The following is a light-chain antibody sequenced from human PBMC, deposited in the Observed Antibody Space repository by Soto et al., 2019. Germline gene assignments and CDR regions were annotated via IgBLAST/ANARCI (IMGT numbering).Light chain of an antibody. CDR1: SSDVGAYNF. V-gene: IGLV2-14*01. J-gene: IGLJ2*01. CDR3: SSYTTSSALVV. CDR2: EVS. Sequence: QSVLTQPASVSGSPGQSITISCSGTSSDVGAYNFVSWYQQHPGKAPKLMIFEVSNRPSGVSDRFSGSKSGNMASLTISGLQADDEADYYCSSYTTSSALVVFGGGTKLTVL.